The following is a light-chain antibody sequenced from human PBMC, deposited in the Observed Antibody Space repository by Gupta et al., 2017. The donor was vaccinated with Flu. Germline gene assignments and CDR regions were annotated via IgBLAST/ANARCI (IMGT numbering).Light chain of an antibody. V-gene: IGLV2-23*01. Sequence: SALTQPASVSGSPAQSISISCVGTNSVVGTYKYASWYHQYPGNAPKLLIYEGYKRPAGICDRFSGSNSDSAASLTISGLQAEDEDDYYCCSQASGGTAFGGGTKVTVL. CDR2: EGY. CDR1: NSVVGTYKY. CDR3: CSQASGGTA. J-gene: IGLJ3*02.